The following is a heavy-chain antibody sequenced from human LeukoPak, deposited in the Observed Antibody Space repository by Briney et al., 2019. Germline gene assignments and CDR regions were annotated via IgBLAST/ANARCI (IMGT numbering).Heavy chain of an antibody. V-gene: IGHV3-30*03. CDR2: ISYDGSNK. CDR1: GFTFSSYG. CDR3: VRLSRGAMNYHMDV. Sequence: GGSLRLSCAASGFTFSSYGMHWVRQAPGKGLEWVAVISYDGSNKYYADSVKGRFTISRDNSKNTLYLQMNSLRAEDTAVYYCVRLSRGAMNYHMDVWGKGTTVTISS. J-gene: IGHJ6*03. D-gene: IGHD3-10*01.